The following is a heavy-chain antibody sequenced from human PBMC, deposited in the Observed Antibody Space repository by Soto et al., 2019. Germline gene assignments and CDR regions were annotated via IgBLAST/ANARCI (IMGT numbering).Heavy chain of an antibody. V-gene: IGHV1-18*01. D-gene: IGHD3-10*01. J-gene: IGHJ5*02. CDR3: ARGVGSGTYYNQYNWFDP. CDR1: GYTFTNYG. CDR2: INTYNGNT. Sequence: QVQLVQSGAEVKKPGASVKVSCKASGYTFTNYGISWVRQAPGQGLDWMGWINTYNGNTNHAQKLQGRVTMTTDTSTSTAYMELRSLRSDDKAVYYCARGVGSGTYYNQYNWFDPWGQGTLVTVSS.